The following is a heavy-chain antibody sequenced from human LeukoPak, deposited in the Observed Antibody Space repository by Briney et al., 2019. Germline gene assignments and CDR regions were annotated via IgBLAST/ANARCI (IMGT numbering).Heavy chain of an antibody. D-gene: IGHD1-20*01. CDR2: INSDGSTI. Sequence: TGGSLRLSCAASGFTFSNYWVHWVRQAPGKGLVWVSRINSDGSTITYADSVKGRFTISRDHAKNTLYLQMDSLRAQDTAVYYCARVTVSSSEVIFDYWGQGSLVTVSS. J-gene: IGHJ4*02. V-gene: IGHV3-74*01. CDR3: ARVTVSSSEVIFDY. CDR1: GFTFSNYW.